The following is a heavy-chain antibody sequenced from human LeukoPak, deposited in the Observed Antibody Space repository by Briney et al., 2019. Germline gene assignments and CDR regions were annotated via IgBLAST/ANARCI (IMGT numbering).Heavy chain of an antibody. CDR1: GFTFSSYD. CDR3: ARTSSGYSYAYRDYYYYMDV. D-gene: IGHD5-18*01. V-gene: IGHV3-48*03. CDR2: ISSSGSTI. J-gene: IGHJ6*03. Sequence: GGSLRLSCAASGFTFSSYDINWVRQAPGKGLEWVSFISSSGSTIYYADSVKGRFTISRDNAKNSLYLQMNSLRVEDTAVYYCARTSSGYSYAYRDYYYYMDVWGKGTTVTVSS.